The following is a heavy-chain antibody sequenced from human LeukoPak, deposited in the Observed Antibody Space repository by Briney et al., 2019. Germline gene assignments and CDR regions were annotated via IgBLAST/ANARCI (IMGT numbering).Heavy chain of an antibody. CDR1: GGSISRGSYF. D-gene: IGHD2-21*01. J-gene: IGHJ4*02. V-gene: IGHV4-61*02. Sequence: SETLSLTCTVSGGSISRGSYFWSWIRQPAAKGLEWIGRFYTSATPNYNPSLKSRVTISVDTSRNQFSLKLSSVTAADTAVYYCARGGIPDYWGQGILVTVSS. CDR2: FYTSATP. CDR3: ARGGIPDY.